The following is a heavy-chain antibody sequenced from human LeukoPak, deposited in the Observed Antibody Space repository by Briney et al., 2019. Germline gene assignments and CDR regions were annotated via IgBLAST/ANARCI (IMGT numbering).Heavy chain of an antibody. V-gene: IGHV1-18*01. Sequence: ASVKVSCKASGYTFTSYGISWVRQAPGQGLEWMGWISAYNGNTNYAQKLQGRVTMTTDTSTSTAYMELRSLRSDDTAVYYRAREHYDSSGYPVYYYYGMDVWGQGTTVTVSS. J-gene: IGHJ6*02. CDR2: ISAYNGNT. CDR1: GYTFTSYG. D-gene: IGHD3-22*01. CDR3: AREHYDSSGYPVYYYYGMDV.